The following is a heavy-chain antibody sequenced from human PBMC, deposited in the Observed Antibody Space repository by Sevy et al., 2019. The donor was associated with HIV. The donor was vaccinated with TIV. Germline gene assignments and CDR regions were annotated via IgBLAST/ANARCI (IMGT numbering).Heavy chain of an antibody. D-gene: IGHD2-2*01. Sequence: SETLSLTCAVYGGSFSGYYWNWIRQPPGKGLEWIGEINHSGSTNYNPSLKSRGTISVDTSKNQFSLKLSSVTAADTAVHYCARAPPIVVVPAAPSWFDPWGQGTLVTVSS. V-gene: IGHV4-34*01. CDR2: INHSGST. CDR1: GGSFSGYY. J-gene: IGHJ5*02. CDR3: ARAPPIVVVPAAPSWFDP.